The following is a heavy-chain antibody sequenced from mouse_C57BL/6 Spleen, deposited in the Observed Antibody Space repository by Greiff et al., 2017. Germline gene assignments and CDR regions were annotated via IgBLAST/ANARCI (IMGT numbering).Heavy chain of an antibody. V-gene: IGHV1-55*01. CDR2: IYPGSGNT. Sequence: VQLQQPGAELVKPGASVKMSCKASGYTFTGYWITWVKQRPGQGLAWIGDIYPGSGNTNYNEKFKSKATLTVDTSSSTAYMQLRSLTSEDSAVYYCASPRDYDEEWFAYWGQGTLVTVSA. D-gene: IGHD2-4*01. CDR3: ASPRDYDEEWFAY. CDR1: GYTFTGYW. J-gene: IGHJ3*01.